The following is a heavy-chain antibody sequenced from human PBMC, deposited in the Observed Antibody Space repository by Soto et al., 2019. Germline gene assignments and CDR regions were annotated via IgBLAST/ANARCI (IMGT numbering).Heavy chain of an antibody. CDR3: ARGIPRGYSYGSYYFDY. Sequence: EVQLVESGGGLIQPGGSLRLSCAASGFTVSSNYMTWVRQAPGKGLEWVSVIYSGGRTYYADSVKGRFTISRDNSKNTLYLQMNSLRAVDTAVYYCARGIPRGYSYGSYYFDYWGQGTLVTVSS. D-gene: IGHD5-18*01. CDR1: GFTVSSNY. CDR2: IYSGGRT. J-gene: IGHJ4*02. V-gene: IGHV3-53*01.